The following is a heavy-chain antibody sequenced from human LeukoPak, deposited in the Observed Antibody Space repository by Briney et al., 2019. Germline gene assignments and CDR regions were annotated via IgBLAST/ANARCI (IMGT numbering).Heavy chain of an antibody. D-gene: IGHD3-22*01. CDR1: GFTVSSNY. CDR2: IYNGGST. Sequence: GGSLRLSCAASGFTVSSNYMSWVRQAPGKGLEWVSLIYNGGSTYYADSVKGRFTISRDNSKNTLYLQMNSLRAEDTAVYYCARDERYYESSGYPHWYFDLWGRGTLVTVSS. J-gene: IGHJ2*01. V-gene: IGHV3-53*01. CDR3: ARDERYYESSGYPHWYFDL.